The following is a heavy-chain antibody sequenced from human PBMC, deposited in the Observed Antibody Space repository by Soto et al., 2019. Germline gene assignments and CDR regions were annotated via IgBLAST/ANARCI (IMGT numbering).Heavy chain of an antibody. J-gene: IGHJ3*02. CDR3: ARRSSGSYKGRSGAFDI. Sequence: QVQLVQSGAEVKQPGSSVKVSCKASGGTFSSYAISWVRQAPGQGLEWMGGIIPIFGTANYAQKFQGRVTITADESTSTAYMELSSRRSEDTAVYYCARRSSGSYKGRSGAFDIWGQGTMVTVSS. D-gene: IGHD1-26*01. V-gene: IGHV1-69*12. CDR1: GGTFSSYA. CDR2: IIPIFGTA.